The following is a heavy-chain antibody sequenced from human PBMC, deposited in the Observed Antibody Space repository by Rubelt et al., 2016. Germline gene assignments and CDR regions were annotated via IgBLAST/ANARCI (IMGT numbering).Heavy chain of an antibody. CDR3: ARLRGGTDY. Sequence: VHLQESGPGLVRPSETLSLTCTVSRDSISSYYWSWIRQPPGTGLEWIGCISDSGSTNYNPSLKSRITISVNTSKNQFSLKLTSVTAADTAVYYCARLRGGTDYWGQGTLVTVSS. D-gene: IGHD3-10*01. V-gene: IGHV4-59*08. J-gene: IGHJ4*02. CDR1: RDSISSYY. CDR2: ISDSGST.